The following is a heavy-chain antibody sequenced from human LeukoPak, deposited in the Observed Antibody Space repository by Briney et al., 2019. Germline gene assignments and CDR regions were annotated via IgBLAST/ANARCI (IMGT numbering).Heavy chain of an antibody. Sequence: ASVKVSCKATGFTFTSSAMQWVRQARGQRLEWIGWIVVGSGNTNYAQKFQERVTITRDMSTSTAYMELSSLRSEDTAVYYCAALQDRDGYNPWGQGTLVTVSS. CDR2: IVVGSGNT. V-gene: IGHV1-58*02. CDR1: GFTFTSSA. CDR3: AALQDRDGYNP. D-gene: IGHD5-24*01. J-gene: IGHJ5*02.